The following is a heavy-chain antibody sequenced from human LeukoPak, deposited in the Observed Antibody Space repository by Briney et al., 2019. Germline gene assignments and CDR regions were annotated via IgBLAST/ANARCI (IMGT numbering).Heavy chain of an antibody. CDR1: GFTFSSYS. V-gene: IGHV3-53*04. D-gene: IGHD6-13*01. Sequence: GGSLRLSCAASGFTFSSYSMSWVRQAPGKGLEWVSVIYSGGSTYYADSVKGRFTISRHNSKNTLYLQMNSLRAEDTAVYYCARVWYSSTYAFDIWGQGTMVTVSS. CDR2: IYSGGST. J-gene: IGHJ3*02. CDR3: ARVWYSSTYAFDI.